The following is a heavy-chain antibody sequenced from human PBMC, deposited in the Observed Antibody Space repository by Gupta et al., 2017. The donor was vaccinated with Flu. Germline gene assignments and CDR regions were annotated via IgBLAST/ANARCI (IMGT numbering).Heavy chain of an antibody. CDR3: ARRGTYFFDF. J-gene: IGHJ4*02. CDR1: GGSVNVYSYF. V-gene: IGHV4-31*03. Sequence: QLQLLESGPRLVKPSQTLSLTCTVSGGSVNVYSYFWSWLRQLPGKGLEWIGYVHSSGGTYYNPSLRSRLMLSIDTSKNGFSLEVASVIAADTAMYYCARRGTYFFDFWGQGALVTVSS. D-gene: IGHD3-10*01. CDR2: VHSSGGT.